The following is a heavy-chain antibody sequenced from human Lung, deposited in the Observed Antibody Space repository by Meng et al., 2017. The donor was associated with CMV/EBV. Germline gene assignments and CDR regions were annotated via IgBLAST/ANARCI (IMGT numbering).Heavy chain of an antibody. CDR2: IIPILGIA. V-gene: IGHV1-69*02. CDR3: ASRYCSSTSCYSGFDY. J-gene: IGHJ4*02. D-gene: IGHD2-2*02. Sequence: SVKVSCKASGGTFSSYTISWVRQAPGQGLEWMGRIIPILGIANYAQKFQGRVTITADKSTSTAYMELSSLRSEDTAVYYCASRYCSSTSCYSGFDYWGQGTLIVSSS. CDR1: GGTFSSYT.